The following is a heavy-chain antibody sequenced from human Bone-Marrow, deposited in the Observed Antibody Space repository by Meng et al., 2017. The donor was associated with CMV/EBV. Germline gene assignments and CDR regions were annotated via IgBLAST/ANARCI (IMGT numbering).Heavy chain of an antibody. CDR1: GGSISSSSYY. CDR3: ARDSAGSNYLGWFDP. D-gene: IGHD4-11*01. V-gene: IGHV4-39*07. CDR2: IYYSGST. J-gene: IGHJ5*02. Sequence: SETLSLTCTVSGGSISSSSYYWGWIRQPPGKGLEWIGSIYYSGSTYYNPSLKSRVTISVDTSKNQFSLKLSSVTAADTAVYCCARDSAGSNYLGWFDPWGQGTLVTVSS.